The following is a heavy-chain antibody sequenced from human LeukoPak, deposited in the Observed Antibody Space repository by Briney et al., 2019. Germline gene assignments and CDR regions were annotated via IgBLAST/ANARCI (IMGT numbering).Heavy chain of an antibody. Sequence: GGSLRLSCAGSGFTFSYYWMSWVRQAPGKGLELVAKIKPDGNEKYCVESVEGRFTISRDNAKNSLYLQMDSLRVDDTAVYYCARDDGRRSIDFWGQGTLVTVSS. CDR3: ARDDGRRSIDF. CDR2: IKPDGNEK. CDR1: GFTFSYYW. V-gene: IGHV3-7*01. J-gene: IGHJ4*02. D-gene: IGHD4-17*01.